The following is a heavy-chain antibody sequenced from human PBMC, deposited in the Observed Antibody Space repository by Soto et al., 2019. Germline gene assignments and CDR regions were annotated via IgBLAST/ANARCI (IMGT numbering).Heavy chain of an antibody. V-gene: IGHV1-69*08. D-gene: IGHD2-2*01. Sequence: QVQLVQSGAEVKKPGSSVKVSCKASGGTFSRYSITWVRQAPGHGLEWIGRIIPIFGIASYAQKFQGRVTITADEPTGTADMELGSLRSDDTAVYYCAREDRDRETGLVPAAIDGMDVWGQGTTVTVSS. CDR1: GGTFSRYS. J-gene: IGHJ6*02. CDR2: IIPIFGIA. CDR3: AREDRDRETGLVPAAIDGMDV.